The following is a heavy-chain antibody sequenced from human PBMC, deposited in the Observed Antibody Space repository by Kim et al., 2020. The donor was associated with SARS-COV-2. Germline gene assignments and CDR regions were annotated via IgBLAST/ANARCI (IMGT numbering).Heavy chain of an antibody. V-gene: IGHV1-2*02. D-gene: IGHD2-2*01. J-gene: IGHJ4*02. CDR2: INARSGGT. CDR3: ATIRAAAAPPFYFAH. CDR1: GFIFSDHY. Sequence: ASVKVSCKTSGFIFSDHYIHWVRQAPGRGLEWMGWINARSGGTFYPQNFRGRVTMTRDTSIATAYMDLKSLRSDDLALYYCATIRAAAAPPFYFAHWGQGTLVTVSS.